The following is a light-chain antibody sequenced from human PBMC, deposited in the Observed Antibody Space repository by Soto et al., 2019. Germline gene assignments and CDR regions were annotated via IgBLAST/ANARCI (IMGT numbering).Light chain of an antibody. CDR1: QSVLYSSNNKNY. Sequence: DIVMTQSPDSLAVSLGERATINCKSSQSVLYSSNNKNYLAWYQQKPRQSPKLLIYWASTRESGVPDRFSGSGSGTDFPLTISSLQAEDVAVYYCQQHYSTPYTFGQGTKLEIK. CDR2: WAS. CDR3: QQHYSTPYT. J-gene: IGKJ2*01. V-gene: IGKV4-1*01.